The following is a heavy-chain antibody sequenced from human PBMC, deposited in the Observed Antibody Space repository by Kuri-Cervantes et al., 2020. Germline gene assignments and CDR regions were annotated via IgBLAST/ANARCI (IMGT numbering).Heavy chain of an antibody. V-gene: IGHV2-70D*14. CDR1: GFSLSTSGMR. Sequence: SGPTLVKPTQTLTLTCSVSGFSLSTSGMRVSWIRQPPGKALEWLARIDWDDDKFYRTSLKTRLTISKDTSKNQVVLTMTNMDPVDTATYYCARVYGGYAAWYFDLWGRGTLVTVSS. D-gene: IGHD4-17*01. CDR3: ARVYGGYAAWYFDL. J-gene: IGHJ2*01. CDR2: IDWDDDK.